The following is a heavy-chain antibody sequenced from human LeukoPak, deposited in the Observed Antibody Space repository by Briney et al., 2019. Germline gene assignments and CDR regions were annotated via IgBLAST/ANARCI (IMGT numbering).Heavy chain of an antibody. CDR1: GYTFTSYD. V-gene: IGHV1-8*01. CDR3: ARDQDIVVVVAALRQREMGGFDP. J-gene: IGHJ5*02. D-gene: IGHD2-15*01. Sequence: ASVKVSCKAFGYTFTSYDINWVRQATGQGLEWMGWMNPNSGNTGYAQKFQGRVTMTRNTSISTAYMELSSLRSEDTAVYYCARDQDIVVVVAALRQREMGGFDPWGQGTLVTVSS. CDR2: MNPNSGNT.